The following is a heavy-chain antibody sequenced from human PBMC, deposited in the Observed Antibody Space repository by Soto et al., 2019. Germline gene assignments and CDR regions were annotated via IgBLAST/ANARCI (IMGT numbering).Heavy chain of an antibody. CDR2: IYYSGST. J-gene: IGHJ6*02. CDR3: AIPDGEVPAAMRGPNYYYYGMDV. Sequence: SETLYLTCTVSGGSISSSRYYWGWIRQPPGKGQEWIGSIYYSGSTYYNTSLNSRDTISVDTSKNQNSMKISSVTAADTAVYYCAIPDGEVPAAMRGPNYYYYGMDVWGQGTTVT. D-gene: IGHD2-2*01. V-gene: IGHV4-39*01. CDR1: GGSISSSRYY.